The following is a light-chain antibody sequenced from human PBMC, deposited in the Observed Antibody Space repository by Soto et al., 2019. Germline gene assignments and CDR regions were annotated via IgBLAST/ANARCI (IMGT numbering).Light chain of an antibody. CDR2: WAS. CDR1: QGLLHSSDNRNY. CDR3: QQYYSTPWT. Sequence: EIVMAHFPETLSVSVGERATIKCRSSQGLLHSSDNRNYLTWYQQKPGQPPKLLIYWASTRQSGVPDRFSGSGSGTDFTLTINSLQAEDVAVYYCQQYYSTPWTFGQGTKVDIK. J-gene: IGKJ1*01. V-gene: IGKV4-1*01.